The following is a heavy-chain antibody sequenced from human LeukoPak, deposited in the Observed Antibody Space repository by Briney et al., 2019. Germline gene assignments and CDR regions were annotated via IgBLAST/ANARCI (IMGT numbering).Heavy chain of an antibody. Sequence: PSETLSLTCAVSGGSISIYYWSCIPQPPGKGLEWIGYIYYSGSTNYNPSLTSRVTISVDTSKNQFSLKLSSVTAADTAVYYCARRPGYSGYDSWFDPWGQGTLVTVPS. CDR2: IYYSGST. V-gene: IGHV4-59*08. CDR1: GGSISIYY. D-gene: IGHD5-12*01. CDR3: ARRPGYSGYDSWFDP. J-gene: IGHJ5*02.